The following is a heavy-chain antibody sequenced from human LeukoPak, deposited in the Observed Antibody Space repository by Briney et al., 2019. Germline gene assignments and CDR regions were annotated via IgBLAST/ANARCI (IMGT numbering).Heavy chain of an antibody. J-gene: IGHJ4*02. V-gene: IGHV3-9*01. D-gene: IGHD2-21*01. CDR3: ARDPSLTYCGGDCYLDY. Sequence: GGSLRLSCAASGFTFNDYAMHWVRQAPGKGLEWVSGISWNSGIIGYADSVKGRFTISRDNAKNSLYLQMNSLRAEDTAIYYCARDPSLTYCGGDCYLDYWGQGTLVTVSS. CDR2: ISWNSGII. CDR1: GFTFNDYA.